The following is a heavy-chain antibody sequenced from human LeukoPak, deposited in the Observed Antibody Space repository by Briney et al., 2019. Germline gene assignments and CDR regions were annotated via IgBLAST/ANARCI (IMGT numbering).Heavy chain of an antibody. V-gene: IGHV3-23*01. J-gene: IGHJ4*02. CDR3: AREGVSEMATMGYFDY. D-gene: IGHD5-24*01. CDR1: GFTFSSYA. CDR2: ISGSGGST. Sequence: GGSLRLSCAASGFTFSSYAMSWVRQAPGKGLEWVSAISGSGGSTYYADSVKGRFTISRDNSKNTLYLQMNSLRAEDTAVYYCAREGVSEMATMGYFDYWGQGTLATVSS.